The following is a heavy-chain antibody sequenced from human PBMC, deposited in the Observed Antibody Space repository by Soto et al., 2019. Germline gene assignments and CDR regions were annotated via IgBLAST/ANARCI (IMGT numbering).Heavy chain of an antibody. J-gene: IGHJ5*02. CDR1: GGTIRIPDW. CDR2: IFQSGST. V-gene: IGHV4-4*02. D-gene: IGHD3-16*01. CDR3: ATLFWGITGTPGRHVAWFDP. Sequence: PSETLSLTCGVSGGTIRIPDWCTCVRQPPGKGLEWIGEIFQSGSTNYTPSLESRVTISAGTSKNQLSLRLHSVTAADTASYFCATLFWGITGTPGRHVAWFDPWGQGTLVTVSS.